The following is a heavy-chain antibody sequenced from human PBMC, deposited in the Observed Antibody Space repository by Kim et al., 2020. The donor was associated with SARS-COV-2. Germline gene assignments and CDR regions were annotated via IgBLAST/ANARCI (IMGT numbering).Heavy chain of an antibody. Sequence: ASVKVSCKASGYTFTGYYMHWVRQAPGQGLEWMGWINPNSGGTNYAQKFQGRVTMTRDTSISTAYMELSRLRSDDTAVYYCARGAYCSGGSCYAKFAMNWFDPWGQGTLVTVSS. CDR2: INPNSGGT. D-gene: IGHD2-15*01. CDR3: ARGAYCSGGSCYAKFAMNWFDP. J-gene: IGHJ5*02. V-gene: IGHV1-2*02. CDR1: GYTFTGYY.